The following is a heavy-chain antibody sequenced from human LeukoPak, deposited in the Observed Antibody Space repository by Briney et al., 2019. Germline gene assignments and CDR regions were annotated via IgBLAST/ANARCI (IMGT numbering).Heavy chain of an antibody. J-gene: IGHJ4*02. Sequence: GGSLRLSCAASGFTFNNYGMHWVRQAPGKGLEWVALISYDGVTKSFADSVKGRFTISRDNSKNTLYLQVNSLRPEDTAVYYCARDHGGSPDYWGQGTLVTVSS. CDR2: ISYDGVTK. CDR1: GFTFNNYG. CDR3: ARDHGGSPDY. D-gene: IGHD2-15*01. V-gene: IGHV3-30*03.